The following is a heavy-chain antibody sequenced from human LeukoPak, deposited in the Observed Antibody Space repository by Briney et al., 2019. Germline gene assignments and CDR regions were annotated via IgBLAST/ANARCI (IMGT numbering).Heavy chain of an antibody. Sequence: GASVKVSCKASGGTFSSYAISWVRQAPGQGLEWMGGIIPIFGTANYAQKFQSRVTITTDESTSTAYMELSSLRSEDTAVYYCARGRRPASPFMYSSSSGFSAYYYMDVWGKGTTVTVSS. CDR3: ARGRRPASPFMYSSSSGFSAYYYMDV. CDR2: IIPIFGTA. D-gene: IGHD6-6*01. CDR1: GGTFSSYA. V-gene: IGHV1-69*05. J-gene: IGHJ6*03.